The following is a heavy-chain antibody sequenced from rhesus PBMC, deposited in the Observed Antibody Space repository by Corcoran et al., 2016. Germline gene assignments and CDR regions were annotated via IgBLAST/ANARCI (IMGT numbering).Heavy chain of an antibody. Sequence: QVQLQESGPGLVKPSETLSLTCAVSGGSISSSYYSWSWIRQSPGTGLEWIGYISYSGSNSYNPSLKSRVTISRDTSKNQFSLKLSSVTAADTAVYYCARQYSSWSRGDGVDSWGQGVVVTVSS. J-gene: IGHJ6*01. D-gene: IGHD6-13*01. CDR3: ARQYSSWSRGDGVDS. V-gene: IGHV4-122*02. CDR2: ISYSGSN. CDR1: GGSISSSYYS.